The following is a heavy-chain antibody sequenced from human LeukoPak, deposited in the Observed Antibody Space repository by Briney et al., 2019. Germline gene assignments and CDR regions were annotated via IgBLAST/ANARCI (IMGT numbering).Heavy chain of an antibody. J-gene: IGHJ3*02. CDR2: IYYSGST. CDR1: GGSISSYY. Sequence: PSETLSLTCTVSGGSISSYYWSWIRQPPGKGLEWIGYIYYSGSTNYNPSLKSRVTISVDTSKNQFSLKLSSVTAADTAVYYCARGRLEQWLVLGAFDIWGQGTMVTVSS. CDR3: ARGRLEQWLVLGAFDI. V-gene: IGHV4-59*12. D-gene: IGHD6-19*01.